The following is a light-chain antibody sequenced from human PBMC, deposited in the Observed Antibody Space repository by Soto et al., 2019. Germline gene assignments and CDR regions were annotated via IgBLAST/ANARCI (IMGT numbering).Light chain of an antibody. Sequence: EIVLTQSPGTLSLSPGERATLSCRASQSVSSSYLAWYQQKPGQAPRLLIYGASSRATGIPDRFSGSGSGTDFTLTISRLEPEDFAVYYCQQYGSPFWTFGQGTEVDIK. V-gene: IGKV3-20*01. CDR1: QSVSSSY. J-gene: IGKJ1*01. CDR3: QQYGSPFWT. CDR2: GAS.